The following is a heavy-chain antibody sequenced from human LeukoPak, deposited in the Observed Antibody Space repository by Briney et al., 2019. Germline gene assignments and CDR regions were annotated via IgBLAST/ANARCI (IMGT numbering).Heavy chain of an antibody. Sequence: ASVKVSCKASGYTSTGYYMHWVRQAPGQGLEWMGWINPDSGGTNYAQKFQGRVTMTRDTSISTAYMELSRLRSDDTAVYYCARDPIQVVVPAAIGWFDPWGQGTLVTVSS. CDR3: ARDPIQVVVPAAIGWFDP. V-gene: IGHV1-2*02. CDR2: INPDSGGT. J-gene: IGHJ5*02. D-gene: IGHD2-2*01. CDR1: GYTSTGYY.